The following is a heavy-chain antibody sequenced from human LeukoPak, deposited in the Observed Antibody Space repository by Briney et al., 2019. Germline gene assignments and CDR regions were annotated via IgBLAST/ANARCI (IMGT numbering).Heavy chain of an antibody. CDR3: ARARYGDYLFDY. Sequence: GGSLRLSCAASGFTFSSYSMNWVRQAPGKGLEWVSSTSSSSSYIYYADSVKGRFTISRDNAKNSLYLQMNSLRAEDTAVYYCARARYGDYLFDYWGQGTLVTVSS. V-gene: IGHV3-21*01. J-gene: IGHJ4*02. CDR2: TSSSSSYI. CDR1: GFTFSSYS. D-gene: IGHD4-17*01.